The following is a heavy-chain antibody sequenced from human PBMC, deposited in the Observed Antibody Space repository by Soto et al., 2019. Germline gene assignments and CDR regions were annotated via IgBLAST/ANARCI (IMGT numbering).Heavy chain of an antibody. D-gene: IGHD3-3*01. V-gene: IGHV3-15*01. CDR2: IKSKTDGGTT. Sequence: PGGSLRLSCAASGFTFSNAWMSWVRQAPGKGLEWVGRIKSKTDGGTTDYAAPVKGRFTISRDDSKNTLYLQMNSLKTEDTAVYYCTYNDFWSGYCLYWGQGTLVTVSS. CDR3: TYNDFWSGYCLY. J-gene: IGHJ4*02. CDR1: GFTFSNAW.